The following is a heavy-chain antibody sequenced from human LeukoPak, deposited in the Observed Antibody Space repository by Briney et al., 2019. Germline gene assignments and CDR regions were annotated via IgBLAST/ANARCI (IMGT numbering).Heavy chain of an antibody. CDR2: ISSSSSYI. J-gene: IGHJ3*02. CDR1: GFTFSSYS. CDR3: ARVGYCSGGSCSVAFDI. D-gene: IGHD2-15*01. V-gene: IGHV3-21*01. Sequence: GGSLRLSCAASGFTFSSYSMNWVRQAPGKGLEWVSSISSSSSYIYYANSVKGRFTISRDNAKNSLYLQMNSLRAEDTAVYYCARVGYCSGGSCSVAFDIWGQGTMVTVSS.